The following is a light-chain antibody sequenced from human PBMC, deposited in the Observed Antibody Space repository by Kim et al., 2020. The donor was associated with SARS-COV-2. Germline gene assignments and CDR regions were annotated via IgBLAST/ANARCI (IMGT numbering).Light chain of an antibody. CDR3: QQYKSYYPET. V-gene: IGKV1-5*01. J-gene: IGKJ1*01. Sequence: VGDRVTITWRGSQSSSGWLAWYQQRTRKAPKILIHSAATWASGGPARFSGSGAGTEYTLTISGLQHDDVATYYCQQYKSYYPETFGQGTKVEIK. CDR1: QSSSGW. CDR2: SAA.